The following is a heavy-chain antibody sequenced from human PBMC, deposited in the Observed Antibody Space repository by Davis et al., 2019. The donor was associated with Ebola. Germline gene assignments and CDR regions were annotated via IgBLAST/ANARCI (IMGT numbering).Heavy chain of an antibody. J-gene: IGHJ6*03. CDR2: INHSGST. CDR3: ARGLVRRLLKGLLPYYMDV. Sequence: PSETLSLTCAVYGGSFSGYYWSWIRQPPGKGLEWMGEINHSGSTNYNPSLKSRVTISVDKSKDQFSLKLSSVTAADTAVYYCARGLVRRLLKGLLPYYMDVWGKGTTVTVSS. V-gene: IGHV4-34*01. CDR1: GGSFSGYY. D-gene: IGHD2-15*01.